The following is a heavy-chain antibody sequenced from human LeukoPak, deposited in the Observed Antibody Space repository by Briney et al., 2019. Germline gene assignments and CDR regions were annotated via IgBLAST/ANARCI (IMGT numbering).Heavy chain of an antibody. J-gene: IGHJ4*02. Sequence: PSETLSLTCGVSGGSITNTNYWTWVRQPPGKGLEWIGEVNLQGSTNYNPSLMGRVAISVDTSENHISLQLASVTAADTAVYYCAREGGPYRPLDYSGQGTLVTVSS. CDR2: VNLQGST. V-gene: IGHV4-4*02. CDR1: GGSITNTNY. CDR3: AREGGPYRPLDY.